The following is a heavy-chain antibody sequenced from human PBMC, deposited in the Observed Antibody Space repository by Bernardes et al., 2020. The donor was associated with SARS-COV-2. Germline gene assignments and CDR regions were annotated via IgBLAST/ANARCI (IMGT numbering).Heavy chain of an antibody. J-gene: IGHJ5*02. Sequence: VKVSCKVSGYTLTELSMHWVRQAPGKGLEWMGGFDPEDGETIYAQKFQGRVTMTEDTSTDTAYMELSSLRSEDTAVYYCATATIFGGVANWFDPWGQGTLVTVSS. CDR3: ATATIFGGVANWFDP. V-gene: IGHV1-24*01. D-gene: IGHD3-3*01. CDR1: GYTLTELS. CDR2: FDPEDGET.